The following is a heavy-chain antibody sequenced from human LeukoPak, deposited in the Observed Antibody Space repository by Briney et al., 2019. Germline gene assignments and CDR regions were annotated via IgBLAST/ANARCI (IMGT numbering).Heavy chain of an antibody. CDR1: GFTVSSNS. V-gene: IGHV3-66*03. Sequence: GGSLRLSCTVSGFTVSSNSMSWVRQAPGKGLEWVSFIYSDNTHYSDSVKGRFTISRDNSKNTLYLQMNSLRAADTAVYYCARDKGTSYLSSFDYWGQGTLVTVSS. CDR3: ARDKGTSYLSSFDY. CDR2: IYSDNT. D-gene: IGHD6-6*01. J-gene: IGHJ4*02.